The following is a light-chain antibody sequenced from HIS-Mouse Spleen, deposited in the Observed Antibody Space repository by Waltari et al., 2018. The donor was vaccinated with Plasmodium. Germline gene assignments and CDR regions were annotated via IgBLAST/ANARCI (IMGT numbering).Light chain of an antibody. CDR1: ALPKQY. CDR3: QSADSSGTYV. CDR2: NDS. Sequence: SYELTQPPSVSVSPGQTARITCSGDALPKQYAYWYQQKPGQAPVLVIYNDSERPSGIPERFSGSSSGTTVTLTICGVQAEDEADYYCQSADSSGTYVFGTGTKVTVL. J-gene: IGLJ1*01. V-gene: IGLV3-25*03.